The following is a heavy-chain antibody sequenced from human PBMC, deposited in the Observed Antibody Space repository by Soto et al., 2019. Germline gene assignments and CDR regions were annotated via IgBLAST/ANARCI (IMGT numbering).Heavy chain of an antibody. CDR2: INHSGST. Sequence: PSETLSLTCAVYGGSFSGYYWSWIRQPPGKGLEWIGEINHSGSTNYNPSLKSRVTMSVDTSKNQFSLKLGSVTAADTAVYYCARGGGYLGYDFWSGYLAVWGQGTTVTVSS. CDR3: ARGGGYLGYDFWSGYLAV. CDR1: GGSFSGYY. J-gene: IGHJ6*02. V-gene: IGHV4-34*01. D-gene: IGHD3-3*01.